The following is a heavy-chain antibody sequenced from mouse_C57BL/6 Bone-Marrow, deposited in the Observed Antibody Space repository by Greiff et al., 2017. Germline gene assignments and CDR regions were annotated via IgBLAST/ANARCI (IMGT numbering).Heavy chain of an antibody. CDR3: ARSNYYGSSPYYAMDY. CDR2: IDPANGNT. D-gene: IGHD1-1*01. V-gene: IGHV14-3*01. J-gene: IGHJ4*01. CDR1: GFNIKNTY. Sequence: VQLQQSVAELVRPGASVKLSCTASGFNIKNTYMHWVKQRPEQGLEWIGRIDPANGNTKYAPKFQGKATITADTSSNTAYLQLSSLTSEDTAIYYCARSNYYGSSPYYAMDYWGQGTSGTVSS.